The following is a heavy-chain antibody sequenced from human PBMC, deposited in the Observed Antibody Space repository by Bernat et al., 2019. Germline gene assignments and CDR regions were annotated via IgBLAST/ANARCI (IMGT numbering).Heavy chain of an antibody. CDR3: AKVSGWSFYYYYMDV. V-gene: IGHV3-23*01. CDR1: GFTFSSYA. CDR2: ISPSGGST. J-gene: IGHJ6*03. D-gene: IGHD6-19*01. Sequence: EVQLLESGGDLVQPGGSLRLSCAISGFTFSSYAMSWVRQAPGKGLEWVSGISPSGGSTYYADSVKGRFTISRDNSKNTLYLQMNSLRAEDTAVYYCAKVSGWSFYYYYMDVWGKGTTVTVSS.